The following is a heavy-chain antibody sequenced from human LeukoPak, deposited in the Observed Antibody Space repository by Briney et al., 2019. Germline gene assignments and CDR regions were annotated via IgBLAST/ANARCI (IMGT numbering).Heavy chain of an antibody. CDR1: GFTFSTYV. D-gene: IGHD2-2*01. CDR2: ISYDGSEK. J-gene: IGHJ4*02. V-gene: IGHV3-30*18. CDR3: AKEYCSTTNCLGD. Sequence: GGSLRLSCAASGFTFSTYVFHWVRQAPGKGLEWVAVISYDGSEKYYADSVKGRFTISRDNSKNTLYLQMTSLRAEDTAVYYCAKEYCSTTNCLGDWGLGTLVTVPS.